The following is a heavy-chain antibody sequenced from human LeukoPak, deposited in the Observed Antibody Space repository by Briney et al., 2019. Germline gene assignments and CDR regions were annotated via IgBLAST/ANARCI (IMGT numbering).Heavy chain of an antibody. J-gene: IGHJ4*02. CDR2: FDHTGTT. CDR3: ARWVDLTVY. CDR1: GGSISSSDYY. Sequence: SETLSLTCTVSGGSISSSDYYWGWIRQPPGKGLEWIGSFDHTGTTYYNPSLKSRVTTSVDTSNNQFSLRLSSVTAADTAVYYCARWVDLTVYWGQGTLVTASS. D-gene: IGHD3-9*01. V-gene: IGHV4-39*01.